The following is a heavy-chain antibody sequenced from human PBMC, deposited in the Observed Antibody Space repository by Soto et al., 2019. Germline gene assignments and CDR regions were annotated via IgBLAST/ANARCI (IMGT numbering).Heavy chain of an antibody. CDR3: ASPYCRGGSCYPTEYFEH. CDR2: IAYDDSRK. J-gene: IGHJ1*01. D-gene: IGHD2-15*01. V-gene: IGHV3-30-3*01. CDR1: GFTFSTYA. Sequence: GGSLRLSCAASGFTFSTYAMHWVRQAPGKGLEWVAVIAYDDSRKVYADSVKGRFTISRDNSKNTLFLQMNSLGAEDTAVYYCASPYCRGGSCYPTEYFEHWGQGTPVTVSS.